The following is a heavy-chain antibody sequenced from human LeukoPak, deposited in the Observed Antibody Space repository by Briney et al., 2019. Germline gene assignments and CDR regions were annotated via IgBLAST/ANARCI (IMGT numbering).Heavy chain of an antibody. D-gene: IGHD3-16*02. J-gene: IGHJ4*02. Sequence: ASVKVSCKTSGYIFTNYAISWVRQAPGQGLEWMGWISAYNGNTKYAQKLQGRVTMTTDTSTSTAYMELRSLRSDDTAVYYCARDTHDYVWGSYRYTPNDYWGQGTLVTVSS. CDR3: ARDTHDYVWGSYRYTPNDY. CDR2: ISAYNGNT. V-gene: IGHV1-18*01. CDR1: GYIFTNYA.